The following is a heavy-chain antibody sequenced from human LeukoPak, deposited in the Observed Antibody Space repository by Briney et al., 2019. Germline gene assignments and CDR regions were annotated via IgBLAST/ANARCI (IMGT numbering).Heavy chain of an antibody. V-gene: IGHV4-38-2*02. J-gene: IGHJ4*02. CDR3: ARGPPSWHFDY. CDR1: GYSISSGYY. CDR2: IYHSGST. Sequence: SETLSLTCTVSGYSISSGYYWGWIRQPPGKGLEWIGSIYHSGSTYYNPSLKSRVTISVDTSKNQFSLKLSSVTAADAAVYYCARGPPSWHFDYWGQGTLVTVSS.